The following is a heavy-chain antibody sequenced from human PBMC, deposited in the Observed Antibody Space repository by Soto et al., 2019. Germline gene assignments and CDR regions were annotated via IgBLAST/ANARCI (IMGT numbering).Heavy chain of an antibody. Sequence: SETLSLTCAVYGGSFSGYYWSWVRRPPGKGLEWIGEINHSGSTNYNPSLKSRVTISVDTSKNQFSLKLSSVTAADTAEYYCARDTGIDAFDIWGQGTMVTVSS. CDR2: INHSGST. V-gene: IGHV4-34*01. CDR3: ARDTGIDAFDI. D-gene: IGHD3-10*01. CDR1: GGSFSGYY. J-gene: IGHJ3*02.